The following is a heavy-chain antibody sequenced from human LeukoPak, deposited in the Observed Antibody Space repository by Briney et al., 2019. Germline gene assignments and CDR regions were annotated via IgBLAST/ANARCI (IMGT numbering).Heavy chain of an antibody. Sequence: GGSLRLSCAASGFTVSRNYMSWVRQAPGKGLEWGSVISSGGNTYYTDSVKGRFTISRDNPKNTLYLQMKSLRAEDTAVYYCAKFRGGTTSPRWGQGTLVTVSS. D-gene: IGHD1-7*01. CDR3: AKFRGGTTSPR. CDR1: GFTVSRNY. CDR2: ISSGGNT. V-gene: IGHV3-53*01. J-gene: IGHJ4*02.